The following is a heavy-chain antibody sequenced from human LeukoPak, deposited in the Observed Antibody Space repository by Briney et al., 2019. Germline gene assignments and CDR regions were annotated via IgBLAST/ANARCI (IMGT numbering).Heavy chain of an antibody. CDR3: ARSRPASGSIDY. J-gene: IGHJ4*02. Sequence: PSETLSLTCTVSGGSISSYYWSWIRQPPGKGLEWIGYIYYSGSTNYNPSLKSRVTISVDTSKNQFSLKLYSVTAADTAVYYCARSRPASGSIDYWGQGTLLTVSS. CDR2: IYYSGST. CDR1: GGSISSYY. D-gene: IGHD1-1*01. V-gene: IGHV4-59*12.